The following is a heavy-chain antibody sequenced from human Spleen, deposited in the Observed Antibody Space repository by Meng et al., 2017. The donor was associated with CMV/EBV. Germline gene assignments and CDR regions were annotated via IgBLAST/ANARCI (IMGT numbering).Heavy chain of an antibody. CDR3: AKYQYYDFWSGYSEPDYYYYGMDV. V-gene: IGHV3-20*04. CDR2: INWKGEST. CDR1: GFRFDEYG. Sequence: GGSLRLSCATSGFRFDEYGMSWIRQIPGKGLQWVSSINWKGESTEYGDSVTGRFSISRDNAKNSLYLQMNSLRAEDTAVYYCAKYQYYDFWSGYSEPDYYYYGMDVWGQGTTVTVSS. J-gene: IGHJ6*02. D-gene: IGHD3-3*01.